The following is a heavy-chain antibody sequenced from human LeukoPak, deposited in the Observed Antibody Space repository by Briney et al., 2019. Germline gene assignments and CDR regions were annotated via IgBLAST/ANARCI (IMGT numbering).Heavy chain of an antibody. J-gene: IGHJ6*02. CDR1: GGSIRSYY. CDR2: IHYSGST. V-gene: IGHV4-59*12. CDR3: ARDQPYYDFWSGDYYYYYGMDV. D-gene: IGHD3-3*01. Sequence: SETLSLTCTVPGGSIRSYYWSWIRQTPGKGLEWIGYIHYSGSTYYNPSLKSRVTISVDTSKNQFSLKLSSVTAADTAVYYCARDQPYYDFWSGDYYYYYGMDVWGQGTTVTVSS.